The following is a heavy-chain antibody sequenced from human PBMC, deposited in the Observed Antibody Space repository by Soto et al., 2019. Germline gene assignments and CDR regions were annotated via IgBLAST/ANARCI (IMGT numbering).Heavy chain of an antibody. CDR3: ARSDTDMVTPWFDP. Sequence: PSETLSLTCTVSGGSISSGGYYWSWIRQHPGKGLEWIGYIYYSGSTYYNPSLKSRVTISVDTSKNQFSLKLSSVTAADTAVYYCARSDTDMVTPWFDPWGQGTLVTVSS. J-gene: IGHJ5*02. CDR2: IYYSGST. CDR1: GGSISSGGYY. D-gene: IGHD5-18*01. V-gene: IGHV4-31*03.